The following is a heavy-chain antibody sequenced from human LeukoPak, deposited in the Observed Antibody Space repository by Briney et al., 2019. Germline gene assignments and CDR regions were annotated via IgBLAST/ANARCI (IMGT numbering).Heavy chain of an antibody. V-gene: IGHV3-23*01. CDR3: AKDRIMITFGGVIVIPYYFDY. Sequence: GGSLRLSCAASGFTFSSYAMSWVRQAPGKGLEWVSAISGSGGSTYYADSVKGRFTISRDNSKNTLYLQMNSLRAEDTAVYYCAKDRIMITFGGVIVIPYYFDYWGRGTLVTVSS. CDR1: GFTFSSYA. J-gene: IGHJ4*02. CDR2: ISGSGGST. D-gene: IGHD3-16*02.